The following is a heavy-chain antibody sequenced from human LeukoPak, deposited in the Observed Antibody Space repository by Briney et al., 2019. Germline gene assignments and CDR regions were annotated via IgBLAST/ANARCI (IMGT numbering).Heavy chain of an antibody. Sequence: GGSLRLSCAASGFTFDDYAMHWVRQAPGKGLEWVSGISWNSGSIGYADSVKGRFTISRDNAENSLYLQMNSLRAEDMALYYCAKAPDTAMVPDAFDIWGQGTMVTVSS. CDR3: AKAPDTAMVPDAFDI. J-gene: IGHJ3*02. CDR1: GFTFDDYA. CDR2: ISWNSGSI. D-gene: IGHD5-18*01. V-gene: IGHV3-9*03.